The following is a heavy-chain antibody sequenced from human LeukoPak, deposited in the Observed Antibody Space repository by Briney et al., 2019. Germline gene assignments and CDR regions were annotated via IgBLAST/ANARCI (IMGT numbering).Heavy chain of an antibody. CDR2: ISSGRTYI. Sequence: GGSLRLSCAASGFTFSSYSMNWVRQAPGKGLEWVASISSGRTYIYYADSVKGRFTISRDNAKNPLYLQMNSLRAEDTAVYYCARAGYRSTWYSRYFDLWGRGTLVTVSS. D-gene: IGHD6-13*01. CDR3: ARAGYRSTWYSRYFDL. J-gene: IGHJ2*01. V-gene: IGHV3-21*01. CDR1: GFTFSSYS.